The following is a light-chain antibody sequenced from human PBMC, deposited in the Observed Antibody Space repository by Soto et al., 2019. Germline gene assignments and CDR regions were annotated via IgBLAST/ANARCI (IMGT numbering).Light chain of an antibody. J-gene: IGLJ1*01. V-gene: IGLV2-11*01. Sequence: QSALTQPRSVSGSPGQSVTISCTGTSSDVGGYDYVSWYQQHPGKVPKLMIYEVSKRPSGVPDRFSGSKSGNTASLTISGLQADDEADYYCCSYAATKVYVFGTGTKLTVL. CDR3: CSYAATKVYV. CDR1: SSDVGGYDY. CDR2: EVS.